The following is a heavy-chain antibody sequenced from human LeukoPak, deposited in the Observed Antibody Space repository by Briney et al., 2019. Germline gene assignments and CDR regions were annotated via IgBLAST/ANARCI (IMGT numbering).Heavy chain of an antibody. V-gene: IGHV5-51*01. J-gene: IGHJ4*02. CDR3: ARLPYYDILTGYSYFVY. D-gene: IGHD3-9*01. Sequence: GESLKISCKDSGHSYTTYWIGWVRQMPGKGLEWIGIINPGDSDTKYSPSLHGQVTMSADKSISTAYLQWSSLKASDTAMYYYARLPYYDILTGYSYFVYWGQGTLVTVSS. CDR1: GHSYTTYW. CDR2: INPGDSDT.